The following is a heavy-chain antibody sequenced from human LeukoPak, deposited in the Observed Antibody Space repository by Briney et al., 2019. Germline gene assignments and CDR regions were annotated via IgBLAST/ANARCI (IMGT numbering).Heavy chain of an antibody. V-gene: IGHV4-59*08. CDR1: GGSISSNY. D-gene: IGHD1-26*01. CDR3: ARHPPKYPRIVGASGAFDI. CDR2: IYYSGST. Sequence: SETLSLTCNVSGGSISSNYWSWIRQPPGKGLEWIGYIYYSGSTNYNPSLKSRVTISVDTSKNQSSLKLSSVTAADTAVYYCARHPPKYPRIVGASGAFDIWGQGTMVTVSS. J-gene: IGHJ3*02.